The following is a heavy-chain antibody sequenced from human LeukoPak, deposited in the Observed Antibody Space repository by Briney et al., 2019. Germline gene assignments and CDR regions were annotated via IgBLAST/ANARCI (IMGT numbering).Heavy chain of an antibody. CDR1: GFIFSRFA. CDR3: VKRSRDGYNSPLDN. CDR2: ISGSGEET. Sequence: GGSLRLSCAASGFIFSRFAMNWVRQAPGKGPEWVSGISGSGEETYYADSVQGRFTVSRDNSENTIHLQMNSLRVEDTALYFCVKRSRDGYNSPLDNWGQGTLVTVSS. J-gene: IGHJ4*02. V-gene: IGHV3-23*01. D-gene: IGHD5-24*01.